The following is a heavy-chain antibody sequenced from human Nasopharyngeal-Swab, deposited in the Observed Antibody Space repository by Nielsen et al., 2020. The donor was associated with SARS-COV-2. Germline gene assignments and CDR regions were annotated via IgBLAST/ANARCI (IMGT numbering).Heavy chain of an antibody. CDR1: GVIFSKYL. J-gene: IGHJ4*02. CDR3: VKHQGSSSDQ. CDR2: VNEDGSRT. V-gene: IGHV3-74*01. Sequence: VGSLRLSCVASGVIFSKYLMHWVRQAPGKGLVWVSRVNEDGSRTDYADSVRGRFTISRDNARNTLYLQMNSLRVEDTAVYYCVKHQGSSSDQWGQGTLVTVSS.